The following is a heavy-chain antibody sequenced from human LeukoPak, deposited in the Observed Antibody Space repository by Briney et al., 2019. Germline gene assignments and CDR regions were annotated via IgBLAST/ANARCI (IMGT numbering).Heavy chain of an antibody. CDR3: AKWAVVVTATRPFDP. D-gene: IGHD2-21*02. J-gene: IGHJ5*02. V-gene: IGHV3-23*01. CDR1: GFTFSSYA. CDR2: ISGSGGST. Sequence: GGSLRLSCAASGFTFSSYAMSWVRQAPGKGLEWVSAISGSGGSTYYADSAKGRFTISRDNSKNTLYLQMNSLRAEDTAVYYCAKWAVVVTATRPFDPWGQGTLVTVSS.